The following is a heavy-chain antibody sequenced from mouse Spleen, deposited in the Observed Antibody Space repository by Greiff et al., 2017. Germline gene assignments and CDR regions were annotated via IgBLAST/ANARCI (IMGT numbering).Heavy chain of an antibody. CDR1: GYSITSGYY. J-gene: IGHJ4*01. V-gene: IGHV3-6*01. CDR3: AREVGAMDY. CDR2: ISYDGSN. Sequence: EVQLVESGPGLVKPSQSLSLTCSVTGYSITSGYYWNWIRQFPGNKLEWMGYISYDGSNNYNPSLKNRISITRDTSKNQFFLKLNSVTTEDTATYYCAREVGAMDYWGQGTSVTVSA.